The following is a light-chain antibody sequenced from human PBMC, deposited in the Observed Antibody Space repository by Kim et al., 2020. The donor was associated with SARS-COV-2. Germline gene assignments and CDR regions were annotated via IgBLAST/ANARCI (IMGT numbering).Light chain of an antibody. CDR1: QSISSY. Sequence: DIQMTQSPSSLSASVGDRVTITCRASQSISSYLNWYQQKPGKAPKFLIYAASSLQSGVPSRFSGSGSGTDFTLTITSLQPEDFATYYCQQSYSAPPTFGHGTKVDIK. CDR2: AAS. CDR3: QQSYSAPPT. V-gene: IGKV1-39*01. J-gene: IGKJ1*01.